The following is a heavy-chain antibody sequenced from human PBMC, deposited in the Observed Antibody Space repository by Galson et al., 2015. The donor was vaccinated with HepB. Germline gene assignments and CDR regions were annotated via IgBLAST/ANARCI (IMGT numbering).Heavy chain of an antibody. Sequence: PLRLSCAASGFTFSSYEMNWVRQAPGKGLEWVSYISSSGSTIYYADSVKGRFTIFRDNAKNSLYLQMNSLRAEDTAVYYCAREGRGGSYYWFDPWGQGTLVTVSS. CDR3: AREGRGGSYYWFDP. CDR1: GFTFSSYE. V-gene: IGHV3-48*03. CDR2: ISSSGSTI. D-gene: IGHD2-15*01. J-gene: IGHJ5*02.